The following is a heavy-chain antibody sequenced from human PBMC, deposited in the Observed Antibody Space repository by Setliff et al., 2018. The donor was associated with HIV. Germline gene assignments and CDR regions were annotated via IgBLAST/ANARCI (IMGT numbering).Heavy chain of an antibody. V-gene: IGHV1-18*01. CDR1: GYTFTSYG. D-gene: IGHD2-21*01. CDR3: ARVLHCGGDCYTDAFDI. J-gene: IGHJ3*02. CDR2: ISAYNGNT. Sequence: GASVKVSCKASGYTFTSYGISWVRQAPGQGLEWVGWISAYNGNTNYAQKLQGRVTMTTDTSTSTAYTELRSLRSDDTAVYYCARVLHCGGDCYTDAFDIWGQGTMVTVSS.